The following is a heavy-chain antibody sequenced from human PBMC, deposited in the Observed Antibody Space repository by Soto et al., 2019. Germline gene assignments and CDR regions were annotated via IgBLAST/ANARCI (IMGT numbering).Heavy chain of an antibody. D-gene: IGHD2-21*02. Sequence: QVQLVQSGAEVKKPGSSVKVSCRASGDTFSSYTVNWLRQAPGRGLEWMGRIIPILTTTDYAQNFRGRLTSTADKSTNTVYREVSGLRSEDTAVYYCARRRYCGYDCYCKHDYGMGVWGQGTTVTV. CDR3: ARRRYCGYDCYCKHDYGMGV. J-gene: IGHJ6*02. CDR1: GDTFSSYT. V-gene: IGHV1-69*08. CDR2: IIPILTTT.